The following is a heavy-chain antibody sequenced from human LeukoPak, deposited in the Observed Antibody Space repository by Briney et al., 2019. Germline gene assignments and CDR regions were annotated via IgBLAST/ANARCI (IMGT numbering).Heavy chain of an antibody. V-gene: IGHV3-53*01. J-gene: IGHJ5*02. D-gene: IGHD3-16*01. CDR1: GFTVSSNY. CDR3: ARDTLGQFDP. CDR2: IYSGGST. Sequence: PGGSLRLSCAASGFTVSSNYMSWVRQAPGKGLEWVSVIYSGGSTYYAGSVKGRFTISRDNSKNTLYLQMNSLRAEDTAVYYCARDTLGQFDPWGQGTLVTVSS.